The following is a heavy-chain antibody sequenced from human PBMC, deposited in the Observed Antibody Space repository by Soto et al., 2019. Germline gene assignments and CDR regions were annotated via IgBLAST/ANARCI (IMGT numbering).Heavy chain of an antibody. CDR1: GGTFSTYT. V-gene: IGHV1-69*08. CDR3: AGDPDSHYNDSHASSYP. Sequence: QVQLVQSGAEVKKPGSSVKVSCKASGGTFSTYTITWVRQAPGQGLEWMGRIIPIIGIINYAQKFQGRVTSTADQFTGTAYVELTRLRSDDTAGYYCAGDPDSHYNDSHASSYPWGQGTLVTVSS. CDR2: IIPIIGII. J-gene: IGHJ5*02. D-gene: IGHD3-22*01.